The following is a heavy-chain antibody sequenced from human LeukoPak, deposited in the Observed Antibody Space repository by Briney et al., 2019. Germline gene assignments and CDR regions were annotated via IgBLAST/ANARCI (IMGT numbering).Heavy chain of an antibody. J-gene: IGHJ6*03. CDR3: ARDPAYSSGYMDV. D-gene: IGHD6-19*01. V-gene: IGHV3-74*01. Sequence: GGSLRLPCAASGFTFSTHWMHWVRQAPGKGLVWVSRINTDGTGTSYADSVKGRFTISRDNAKNTLYLQMNSLRGEDTAVYYCARDPAYSSGYMDVWGKGTTVTVSS. CDR2: INTDGTGT. CDR1: GFTFSTHW.